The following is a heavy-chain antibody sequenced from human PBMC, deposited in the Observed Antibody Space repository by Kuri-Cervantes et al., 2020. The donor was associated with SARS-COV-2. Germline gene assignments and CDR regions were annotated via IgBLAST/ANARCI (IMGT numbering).Heavy chain of an antibody. J-gene: IGHJ5*02. CDR1: GGTFSSYA. D-gene: IGHD3-3*01. Sequence: SVKVSCKASGGTFSSYAISWVRQAPGQGLEWMGRIIPIFGTANYAQKFQDRVTITADESTSTAYMELSSLRSEDMAVYYCARQGVAPIPYIQFYNWFDPWGQGTLVTVSS. CDR3: ARQGVAPIPYIQFYNWFDP. CDR2: IIPIFGTA. V-gene: IGHV1-69*13.